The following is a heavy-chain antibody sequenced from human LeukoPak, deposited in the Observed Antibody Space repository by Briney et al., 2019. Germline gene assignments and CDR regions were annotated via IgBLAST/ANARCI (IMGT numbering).Heavy chain of an antibody. Sequence: GGSLRLSCTVPGFTLSSYEMTWFRRAPGKGLEWVSYISSSSSTIYYADSVKGRFTISRDNAKNSLYLQMNSLRAEDTAVYYCARARRPGDTAMGSWGAYWGQGTLVTVSS. CDR3: ARARRPGDTAMGSWGAY. CDR2: ISSSSSTI. D-gene: IGHD5-18*01. V-gene: IGHV3-48*01. J-gene: IGHJ4*02. CDR1: GFTLSSYE.